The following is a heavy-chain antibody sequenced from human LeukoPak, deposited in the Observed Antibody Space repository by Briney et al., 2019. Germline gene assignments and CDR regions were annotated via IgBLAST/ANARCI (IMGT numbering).Heavy chain of an antibody. D-gene: IGHD3-22*01. J-gene: IGHJ4*02. CDR1: GFTVSRNY. CDR2: IYSGGAT. V-gene: IGHV3-53*01. CDR3: ARTSGYPYNFDN. Sequence: PRRSLSLSCAPSGFTVSRNYTTWVRQAPGKGLEWVSVIYSGGATYYGDSVKGRFTISRDNSKTTLYLQMNSLRAEDTAVYYCARTSGYPYNFDNWGQGTLVTVSS.